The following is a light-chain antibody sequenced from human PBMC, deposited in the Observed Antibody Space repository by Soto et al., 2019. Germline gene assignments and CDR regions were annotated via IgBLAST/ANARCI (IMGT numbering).Light chain of an antibody. CDR2: DAS. CDR3: QQYNNWPTWT. Sequence: ILMTQSPGTLSVSPGERATLSCRASQSVSSNLAWYQQRPGQPPRLLIYDASTRATGIPARFSGSGSGTECTLTISSLQSEDFVVYSCQQYNNWPTWTFGQGTKVEIK. J-gene: IGKJ1*01. CDR1: QSVSSN. V-gene: IGKV3-15*01.